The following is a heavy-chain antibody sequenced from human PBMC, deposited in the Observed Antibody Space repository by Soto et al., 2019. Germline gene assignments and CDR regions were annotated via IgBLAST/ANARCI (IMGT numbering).Heavy chain of an antibody. CDR2: INHSGNT. CDR3: ARGGSGTYYSFDY. J-gene: IGHJ4*02. V-gene: IGHV4-34*01. CDR1: GGSFSGYY. Sequence: LSLTCAVYGGSFSGYYWSWIRQTPGKGLEWIGEINHSGNTNYNPSLKSRVTISADTSKNQFSLKLTSVTAADRAVYYCARGGSGTYYSFDYCGQGTLVPVS. D-gene: IGHD1-7*01.